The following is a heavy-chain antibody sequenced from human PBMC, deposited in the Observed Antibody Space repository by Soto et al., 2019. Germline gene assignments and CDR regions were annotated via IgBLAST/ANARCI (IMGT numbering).Heavy chain of an antibody. J-gene: IGHJ5*01. CDR2: ISGSGGTT. D-gene: IGHD4-4*01. CDR1: GFTFSSYA. V-gene: IGHV3-23*01. CDR3: ARGAAATTRGKQWLES. Sequence: GGSLRLSCAASGFTFSSYAMSWVRQAPGKGLEWVLGISGSGGTTYYADSVKGRFTISRDNSKDTLYLQLNSLTAEDTAIYYCARGAAATTRGKQWLESWGQGTLVTVSS.